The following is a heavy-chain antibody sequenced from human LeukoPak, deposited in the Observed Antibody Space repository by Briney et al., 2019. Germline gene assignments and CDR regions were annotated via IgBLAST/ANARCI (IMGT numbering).Heavy chain of an antibody. V-gene: IGHV3-23*01. Sequence: GWSLRLSCAASGFTFSSYAMSWVRQAPGKGLEWVSAISGSGGSTYYADSVKGRFTISRDNSKNTLYLQMNSLRAEDTAVYYCARTHRSGFSFDYWGQGILVTVSS. J-gene: IGHJ4*02. CDR2: ISGSGGST. CDR1: GFTFSSYA. CDR3: ARTHRSGFSFDY. D-gene: IGHD6-19*01.